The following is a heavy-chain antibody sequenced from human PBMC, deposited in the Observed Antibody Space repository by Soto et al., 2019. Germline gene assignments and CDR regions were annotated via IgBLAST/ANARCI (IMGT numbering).Heavy chain of an antibody. D-gene: IGHD1-7*01. V-gene: IGHV4-59*08. CDR3: ARHISSGTNIAAIRSFDP. CDR1: GGSINSYY. J-gene: IGHJ5*02. CDR2: IYYSGST. Sequence: QVQLQESGPGLVKPSETLSLTCTVSGGSINSYYWSWIRQPPGKGLEWIGYIYYSGSTNYNPSLKSRITISADTSKNPFSLKLSSVTAADTAVYYCARHISSGTNIAAIRSFDPWGQGTLVTVSS.